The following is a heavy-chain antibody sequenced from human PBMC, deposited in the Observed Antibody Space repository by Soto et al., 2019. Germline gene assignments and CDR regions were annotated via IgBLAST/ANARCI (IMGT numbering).Heavy chain of an antibody. V-gene: IGHV4-4*02. CDR2: IYHSGST. D-gene: IGHD6-19*01. CDR3: ARDLRPQYSSGSSLNY. Sequence: QVQLQESGPGLVKPSGTLSLTCAVSSGSISSSNWWSWVRQPPGKGLEWIGEIYHSGSTNYNPSLKNRVTISVDKSKNQFSLKLSSVTAADTAVYYCARDLRPQYSSGSSLNYWGQGTLVTVSS. J-gene: IGHJ4*02. CDR1: SGSISSSNW.